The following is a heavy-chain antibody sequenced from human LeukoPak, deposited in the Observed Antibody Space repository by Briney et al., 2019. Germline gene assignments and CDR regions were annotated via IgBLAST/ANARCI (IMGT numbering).Heavy chain of an antibody. Sequence: SETLSLTCAVSGGSISSSSWWSWVRQPPGKGLEWIGEIYHSGSTNYNPSLKSRVTISVDKSKNQFSLKLSSVTAADTAVYYCARDLDNWNTRGAFDIWGQGTMVTVSS. J-gene: IGHJ3*02. CDR2: IYHSGST. V-gene: IGHV4-4*02. D-gene: IGHD1/OR15-1a*01. CDR1: GGSISSSSW. CDR3: ARDLDNWNTRGAFDI.